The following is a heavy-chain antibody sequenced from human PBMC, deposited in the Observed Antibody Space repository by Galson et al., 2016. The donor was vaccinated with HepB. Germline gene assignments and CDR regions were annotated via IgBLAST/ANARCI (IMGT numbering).Heavy chain of an antibody. J-gene: IGHJ3*02. CDR3: ASHLGGSSLDPFDI. Sequence: SLRLSCAASGLTFRSYAFSWLRQAPGKGLEWVSVSASGDITYYAHSVKGRFTISRDKSKNTLFLNMICLRAEDTASYYCASHLGGSSLDPFDIWGRGTMVTVSS. CDR1: GLTFRSYA. V-gene: IGHV3-23*01. CDR2: SASGDIT. D-gene: IGHD3-16*01.